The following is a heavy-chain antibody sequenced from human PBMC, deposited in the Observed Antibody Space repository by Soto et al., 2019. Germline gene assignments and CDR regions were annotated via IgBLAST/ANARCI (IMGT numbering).Heavy chain of an antibody. CDR2: INHSGST. CDR1: GGSFSGYY. V-gene: IGHV4-34*01. J-gene: IGHJ4*02. CDR3: ARGMRPLRESTSWSAYGSGSYYYFDY. D-gene: IGHD3-10*01. Sequence: SETLSLTCAVYGGSFSGYYWSWIRQPPGKGLEWIGEINHSGSTNYNPSLKSRVTISVDTSKNQFSLKLSSVTAADTAVYYCARGMRPLRESTSWSAYGSGSYYYFDYWGQGTLVTVSS.